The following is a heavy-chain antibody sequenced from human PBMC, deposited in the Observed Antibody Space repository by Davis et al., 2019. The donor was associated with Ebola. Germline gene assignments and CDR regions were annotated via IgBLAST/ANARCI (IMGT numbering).Heavy chain of an antibody. CDR2: IRQDGSEK. V-gene: IGHV3-7*01. J-gene: IGHJ4*02. D-gene: IGHD6-13*01. CDR3: ARDRYSSSWYDY. Sequence: PGGSLRLSCAASGFSFNTYWMTWVRQAPGKGLEWLAIIRQDGSEKKYVDSVKGRFTISRDNAKNSLYLQMNSLRAEDTAVYYCARDRYSSSWYDYWGQGTLVTVSS. CDR1: GFSFNTYW.